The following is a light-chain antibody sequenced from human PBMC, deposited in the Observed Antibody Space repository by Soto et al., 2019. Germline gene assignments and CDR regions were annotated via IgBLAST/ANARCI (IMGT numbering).Light chain of an antibody. CDR2: GAS. V-gene: IGKV3-15*01. CDR3: QQYDKWPPIT. J-gene: IGKJ5*01. Sequence: EIVMTQSPATLSLSQGERATLSCRASQSVGIYLAWYQQKHGQSPRLLVHGASTTVTGIPDRFSGSGSGTEFTLTISSLQSEDVAVYYCQQYDKWPPITFGQGTRLEI. CDR1: QSVGIY.